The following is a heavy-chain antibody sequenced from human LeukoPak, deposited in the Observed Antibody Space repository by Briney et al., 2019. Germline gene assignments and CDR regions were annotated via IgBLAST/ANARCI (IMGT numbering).Heavy chain of an antibody. V-gene: IGHV1-18*01. CDR2: ISVYNDHT. CDR3: ARDRANGMDV. J-gene: IGHJ6*02. CDR1: GYTFTSYG. Sequence: ASVRVSCKASGYTFTSYGISWVRQAPGQELEWMGWISVYNDHTNYVQKLQGRVTMTTDTSTSAAYMELRSLRSDDTAVYYCARDRANGMDVWGQGTTVTVSS.